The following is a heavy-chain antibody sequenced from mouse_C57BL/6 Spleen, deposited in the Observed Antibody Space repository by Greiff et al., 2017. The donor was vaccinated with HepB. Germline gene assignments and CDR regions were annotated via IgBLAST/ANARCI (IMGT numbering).Heavy chain of an antibody. CDR3: ARSSSKDYYGSSYVAMDY. D-gene: IGHD1-1*01. V-gene: IGHV1-26*01. Sequence: VQLQQSGPELVKPGASVKISCKASGYTFTDYYMNWVKQSHGKSLEWIGDINPNNGGTSYNQKFKGKATLTVDKSSSTAYMELRSLTSEDSAVYYCARSSSKDYYGSSYVAMDYWGQGTSVTVSS. CDR2: INPNNGGT. CDR1: GYTFTDYY. J-gene: IGHJ4*01.